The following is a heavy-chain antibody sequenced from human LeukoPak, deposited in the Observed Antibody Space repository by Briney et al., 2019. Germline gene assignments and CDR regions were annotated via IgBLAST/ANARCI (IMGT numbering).Heavy chain of an antibody. CDR3: ARGRRFLEWLNYYYYYYMDV. J-gene: IGHJ6*03. Sequence: GSSVKVSCKASGCTFSSYAISWVRQAPGQGLEWMGGIIPIFGTANYAQKFQGRVTITADESTSTAYMELSSLRSEDTAVYYCARGRRFLEWLNYYYYYYMDVWGKGTTVTVSS. V-gene: IGHV1-69*01. CDR1: GCTFSSYA. CDR2: IIPIFGTA. D-gene: IGHD3-3*01.